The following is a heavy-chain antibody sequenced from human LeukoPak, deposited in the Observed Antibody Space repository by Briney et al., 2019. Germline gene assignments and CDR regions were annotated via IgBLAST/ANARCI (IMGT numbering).Heavy chain of an antibody. CDR1: GGTFSSYA. CDR3: AIRLERRSFRD. CDR2: MNPNSGNT. V-gene: IGHV1-8*02. J-gene: IGHJ4*02. D-gene: IGHD1-1*01. Sequence: ASVKVSCKASGGTFSSYAISWVRQAPGQGLEWMGWMNPNSGNTGYAQKFQGRVTMTRNTSISTAYMELSSLRSEDTAVYYCAIRLERRSFRDWGQGTLVTVSS.